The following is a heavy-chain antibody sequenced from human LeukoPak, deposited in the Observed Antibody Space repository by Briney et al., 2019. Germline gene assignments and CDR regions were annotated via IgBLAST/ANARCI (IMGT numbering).Heavy chain of an antibody. Sequence: PGGSLRLSCAASGFTFSSYAMSWVRQAPGKGLEWVSAISGSGGSTYYADSVKGRFTISRDNSKNTLYLQMNSLKTEDTAVYYCTTVGSGGSSTIRGYYYYYYMDVWGKGTTVTVSS. CDR2: ISGSGGST. CDR1: GFTFSSYA. CDR3: TTVGSGGSSTIRGYYYYYYMDV. V-gene: IGHV3-23*01. D-gene: IGHD2-15*01. J-gene: IGHJ6*03.